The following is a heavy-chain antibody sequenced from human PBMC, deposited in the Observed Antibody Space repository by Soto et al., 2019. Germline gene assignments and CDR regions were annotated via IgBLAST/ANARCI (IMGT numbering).Heavy chain of an antibody. V-gene: IGHV1-2*02. CDR1: GCTFSGYD. CDR2: INPNYGSA. J-gene: IGHJ6*02. Sequence: ASVKVSCKASGCTFSGYDMHWVRQAPGQGLEWMGWINPNYGSANYAQKFQGRVTITRDQSISPAYMELSRLRSDDTAVYSWAIGYCSGGSCFYCDCYYGMDVWGQGTTVTVSS. D-gene: IGHD2-15*01. CDR3: AIGYCSGGSCFYCDCYYGMDV.